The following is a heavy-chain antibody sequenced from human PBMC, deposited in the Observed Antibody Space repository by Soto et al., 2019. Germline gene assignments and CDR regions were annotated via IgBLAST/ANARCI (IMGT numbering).Heavy chain of an antibody. CDR3: AKASVDVVVTKSGGYYYGMDV. CDR1: GFTFSSYG. D-gene: IGHD2-21*02. Sequence: GGSLRLSCAASGFTFSSYGMHWVRQAPGKGLEWVAVISYDGSNKYYADSVKGRFTISRDNSKNTLYLQMNSLRAEDTAVYYCAKASVDVVVTKSGGYYYGMDVWGQGTTVTVSS. CDR2: ISYDGSNK. J-gene: IGHJ6*02. V-gene: IGHV3-30*18.